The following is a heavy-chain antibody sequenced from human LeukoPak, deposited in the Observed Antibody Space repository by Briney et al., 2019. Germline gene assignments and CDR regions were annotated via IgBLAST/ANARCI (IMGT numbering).Heavy chain of an antibody. V-gene: IGHV3-48*03. CDR3: ARVISSSLYYYYGMDV. D-gene: IGHD6-13*01. Sequence: GGSLRLSCAASGFTFSSYEMNWVRQAPGKGLEWVSYISSSGSTIYYADSVKGRFTISRDNAKNSLYLQMNSLRAEDTAVYYCARVISSSLYYYYGMDVWGKGTTVTISS. J-gene: IGHJ6*04. CDR1: GFTFSSYE. CDR2: ISSSGSTI.